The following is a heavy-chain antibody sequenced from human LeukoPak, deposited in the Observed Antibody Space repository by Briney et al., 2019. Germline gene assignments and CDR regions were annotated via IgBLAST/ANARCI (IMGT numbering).Heavy chain of an antibody. CDR1: GGSISNYY. CDR3: ASTSPKYYYESSGYSSLFDN. J-gene: IGHJ4*02. D-gene: IGHD3-22*01. CDR2: IYYTGNT. V-gene: IGHV4-59*12. Sequence: PSETLSLTCTVSGGSISNYYWNWIRQPPGKGLEWIGYIYYTGNTNYNPSLKSRVTISVDTSKNQFSLKLRSVTAADTALYYCASTSPKYYYESSGYSSLFDNWGQGTLVTVSS.